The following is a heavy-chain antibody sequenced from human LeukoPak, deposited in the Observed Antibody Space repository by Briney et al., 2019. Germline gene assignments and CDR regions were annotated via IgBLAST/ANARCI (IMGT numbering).Heavy chain of an antibody. Sequence: ASVKVSCKASGGTFSSYAISWVRQAPGQGLEWMGRIIPILGIANYAQKFQGRVTITADKSTSTAYMELSSLRSEDTAVYYCARDIAVAGGNWFDPWGQGTLVTVSS. CDR2: IIPILGIA. J-gene: IGHJ5*02. V-gene: IGHV1-69*04. CDR1: GGTFSSYA. D-gene: IGHD6-19*01. CDR3: ARDIAVAGGNWFDP.